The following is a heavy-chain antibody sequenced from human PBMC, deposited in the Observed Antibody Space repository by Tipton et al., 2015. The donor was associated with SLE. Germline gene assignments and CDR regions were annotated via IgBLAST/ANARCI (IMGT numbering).Heavy chain of an antibody. Sequence: TLSLTCSVSGGSISCLYWTWIRQPAGKGLAWIGRIFSSGATEDNPSVRSRVTMSVDTSKNQFSLMLSSVTAADTAVYFCARDNGWEIQRGNSVDLWGQGTMVTVAS. CDR2: IFSSGAT. J-gene: IGHJ3*01. CDR3: ARDNGWEIQRGNSVDL. CDR1: GGSISCLY. D-gene: IGHD7-27*01. V-gene: IGHV4-4*07.